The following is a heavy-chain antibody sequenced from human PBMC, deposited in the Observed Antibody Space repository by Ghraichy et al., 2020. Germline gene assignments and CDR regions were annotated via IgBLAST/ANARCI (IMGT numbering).Heavy chain of an antibody. V-gene: IGHV4-34*01. CDR1: GGSFSGYY. J-gene: IGHJ6*02. D-gene: IGHD3-3*01. CDR3: ARYTPIFDGYYYYGMDV. Sequence: EPMNISCAVYGGSFSGYYWSWIRQPPGKGLEWIGEINHSGSTNYNQSLKSRVTISVDTSKNTFSLKLSTVTAADTAVYYCARYTPIFDGYYYYGMDVWGQGTTVTVSS. CDR2: INHSGST.